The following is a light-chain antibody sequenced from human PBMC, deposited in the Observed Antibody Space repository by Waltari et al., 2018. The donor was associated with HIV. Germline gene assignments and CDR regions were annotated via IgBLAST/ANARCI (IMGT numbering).Light chain of an antibody. CDR3: AAWDDSLNAV. V-gene: IGLV1-44*01. J-gene: IGLJ2*01. CDR2: SNS. Sequence: QSVLTQPPSASGTPGQRVTISCSGSNSNIATNTVNWYQQLPGTAPKLLIYSNSRRPAGFPDRLSGSKSGTSASLAISGLQSEDEADYYCAAWDDSLNAVFGGGTKLTVL. CDR1: NSNIATNT.